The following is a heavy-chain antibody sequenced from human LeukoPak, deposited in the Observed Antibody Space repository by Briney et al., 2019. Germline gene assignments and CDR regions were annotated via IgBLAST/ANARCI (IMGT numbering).Heavy chain of an antibody. J-gene: IGHJ5*02. CDR3: ARGSCSSTICSQGHDS. CDR1: GYTFTDFD. CDR2: VTPNTGKT. Sequence: ASVKVSCKASGYTFTDFDINWVRQATGQGLEWMGRVTPNTGKTGYAQKFQGRVTITRDTSINTVYMELSSLRSDDTAMYYCARGSCSSTICSQGHDSWGQGTLVSVSS. D-gene: IGHD2-2*01. V-gene: IGHV1-8*03.